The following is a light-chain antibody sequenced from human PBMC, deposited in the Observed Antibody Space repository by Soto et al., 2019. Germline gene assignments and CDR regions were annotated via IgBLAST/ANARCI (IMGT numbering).Light chain of an antibody. CDR2: DAS. CDR1: QSVSIN. J-gene: IGKJ4*01. V-gene: IGKV3D-15*01. Sequence: EIVITHSPGTLSVSPGERATLSCRASQSVSINLAWYQQKPGQAPRLLIYDASTRATGIPARFSGSGSGTEFTLTISSLQSKDFAVYYCQQYNNWHPLTFGGGTKVDIK. CDR3: QQYNNWHPLT.